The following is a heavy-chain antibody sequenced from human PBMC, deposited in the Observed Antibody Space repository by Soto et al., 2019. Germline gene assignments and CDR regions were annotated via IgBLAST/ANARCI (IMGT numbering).Heavy chain of an antibody. CDR1: GFTFSSYG. V-gene: IGHV3-33*01. J-gene: IGHJ4*02. CDR2: IWYDGSNK. D-gene: IGHD3-3*01. CDR3: ARGRTSGYYPDYYFDY. Sequence: GGSLRLSCAASGFTFSSYGMHWVRQAPGKGLEWVAVIWYDGSNKYYADSVKGRFTISRDNSKNTLYLQMNSLRAEDTAVYYCARGRTSGYYPDYYFDYWGQGTLVTVSS.